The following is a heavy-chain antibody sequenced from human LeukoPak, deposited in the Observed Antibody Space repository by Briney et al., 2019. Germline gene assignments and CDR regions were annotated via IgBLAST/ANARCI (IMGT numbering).Heavy chain of an antibody. V-gene: IGHV3-33*01. CDR3: VRDPPRKDCSSTSCYAGPRSNYYYYYGMDV. CDR2: IWYDGSNK. J-gene: IGHJ6*04. Sequence: GRSLRLSCAASGFTFSSYGMHWVRQAPGKGLEWVAVIWYDGSNKYYADSVKGRFTISRDNSKNTLYLQMNSLRAEDTAVYYCVRDPPRKDCSSTSCYAGPRSNYYYYYGMDVWGKGTAVTVSS. CDR1: GFTFSSYG. D-gene: IGHD2-2*01.